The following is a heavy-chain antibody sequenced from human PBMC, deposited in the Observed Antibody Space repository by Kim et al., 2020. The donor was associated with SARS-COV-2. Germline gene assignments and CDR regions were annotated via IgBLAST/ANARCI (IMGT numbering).Heavy chain of an antibody. D-gene: IGHD3-10*01. CDR2: ISYDGRNK. CDR1: GLSFDDSA. J-gene: IGHJ6*02. Sequence: GGSLRLSCAASGLSFDDSAMNWVRQAPGKGLDWVAVISYDGRNKDYADSVKGRFTISRDNSKNTLFLQMNSLRVEDTGVYYCARGNYHGSERLSDYYNGMDVWGPGTAVTLSS. V-gene: IGHV3-30-3*01. CDR3: ARGNYHGSERLSDYYNGMDV.